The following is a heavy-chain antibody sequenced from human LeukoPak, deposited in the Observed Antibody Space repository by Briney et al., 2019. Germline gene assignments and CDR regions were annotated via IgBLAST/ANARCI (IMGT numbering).Heavy chain of an antibody. D-gene: IGHD5-24*01. Sequence: GGSLRLSCAVSGFTFSAYGMRWVRQAPGKGLERVAVISYDGSYQAYADSVKGRFTVSRDSSKNTLYLQLNSLRPEDTGLYYCARERRRDGYNYKDYWGQGTQVSVSS. CDR1: GFTFSAYG. V-gene: IGHV3-30*04. CDR3: ARERRRDGYNYKDY. CDR2: ISYDGSYQ. J-gene: IGHJ4*02.